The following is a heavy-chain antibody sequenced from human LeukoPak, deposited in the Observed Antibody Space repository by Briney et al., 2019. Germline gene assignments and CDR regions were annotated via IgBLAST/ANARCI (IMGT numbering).Heavy chain of an antibody. D-gene: IGHD3-22*01. CDR1: EFTFSSYS. CDR2: ISSSSSTI. J-gene: IGHJ4*02. CDR3: VRAVEYYYDSSGYAVDY. Sequence: GGSLRLSCAASEFTFSSYSMNWVRQAPGKGLERVSYISSSSSTIYYTDSVKGRFTISRDNAKNSLYLQMNSLRAEDTAVYYCVRAVEYYYDSSGYAVDYWGQGTLVTVSS. V-gene: IGHV3-48*01.